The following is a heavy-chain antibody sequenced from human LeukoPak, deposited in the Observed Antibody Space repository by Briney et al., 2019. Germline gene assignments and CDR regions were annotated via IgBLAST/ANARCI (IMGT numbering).Heavy chain of an antibody. Sequence: PSETLSLTCTVSGGSISSSSYYWGWIRQPPGKGLEWIGSIYYSGSTYYNPSLKSRVTISVDTSKNQFSLKLSSVTAADTAVYYCAKAGGNSGYDNYYYMDVWGKGTTVTVSS. CDR3: AKAGGNSGYDNYYYMDV. J-gene: IGHJ6*03. V-gene: IGHV4-39*07. CDR2: IYYSGST. D-gene: IGHD5-12*01. CDR1: GGSISSSSYY.